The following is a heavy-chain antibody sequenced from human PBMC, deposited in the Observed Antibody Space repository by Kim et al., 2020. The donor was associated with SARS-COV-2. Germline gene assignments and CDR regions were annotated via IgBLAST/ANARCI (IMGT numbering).Heavy chain of an antibody. CDR3: ASHPRGGYLFDY. Sequence: SETLSLTCTVSGGSISSGGYYWSWIRQHPGKGLEWIGYIYYSGSTYYNPSLKSRVTISVDTAKNQFSLKLSSVTAADTGVYYCASHPRGGYLFDYWGQGTLVTVSS. J-gene: IGHJ4*02. CDR2: IYYSGST. V-gene: IGHV4-31*03. D-gene: IGHD2-15*01. CDR1: GGSISSGGYY.